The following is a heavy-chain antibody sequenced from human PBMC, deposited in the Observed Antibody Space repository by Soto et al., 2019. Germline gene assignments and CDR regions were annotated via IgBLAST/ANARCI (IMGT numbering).Heavy chain of an antibody. D-gene: IGHD6-13*01. V-gene: IGHV4-39*01. CDR1: GGSISSSSYY. CDR3: ARHSGYSSRWPPRPVGY. Sequence: QLQLQESGPGLVKPSETLSLTCTVSGGSISSSSYYWGWIRQPPGKGLEWIGSIYYSGSTYYNPSLKSRVTIPLDPSKHQFSLKLSSVTAADTAVYYCARHSGYSSRWPPRPVGYWGQGTLVTVSS. J-gene: IGHJ4*02. CDR2: IYYSGST.